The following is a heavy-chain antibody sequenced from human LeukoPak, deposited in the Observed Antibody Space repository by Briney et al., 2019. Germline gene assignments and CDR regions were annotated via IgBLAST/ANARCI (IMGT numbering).Heavy chain of an antibody. Sequence: ASVKVSCKASGYTFTSYDINWVRQATGQGLEWMGWMNPNSGNTGYAQKFQGRVTMTRNTSASTVYMELSSLRSEDTAVYYCARSDTAMVFDYWGQGTLVTVSS. V-gene: IGHV1-8*01. D-gene: IGHD5-18*01. CDR3: ARSDTAMVFDY. CDR2: MNPNSGNT. J-gene: IGHJ4*02. CDR1: GYTFTSYD.